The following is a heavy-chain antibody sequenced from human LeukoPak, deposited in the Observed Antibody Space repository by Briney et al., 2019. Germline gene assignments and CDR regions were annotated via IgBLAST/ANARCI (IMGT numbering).Heavy chain of an antibody. J-gene: IGHJ3*02. D-gene: IGHD6-13*01. CDR3: ARPRIAAAGTEAFDI. V-gene: IGHV5-51*01. Sequence: GESLKISCKGSGYSFTSYWIVWVRQMPGKGLEWMGIIYPGDSDTRYSPSFQGQVTISADKSISTAYLQWSSLKASDTAMYYCARPRIAAAGTEAFDIWGQGTMVTVSS. CDR1: GYSFTSYW. CDR2: IYPGDSDT.